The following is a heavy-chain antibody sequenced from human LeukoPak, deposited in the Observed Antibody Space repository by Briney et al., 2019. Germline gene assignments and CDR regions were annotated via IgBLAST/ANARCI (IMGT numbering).Heavy chain of an antibody. CDR3: AKDLLGVVPAAIFDY. V-gene: IGHV3-23*01. Sequence: GGSLRLSCAASGFTFSSYAMSWVRQAPGKGLEWFSAISGSGGSTYYADSVKGRFTISRDNSKNTLYLQMNSLRAEDTAVYYCAKDLLGVVPAAIFDYWGQGTLVTVSS. J-gene: IGHJ4*02. CDR1: GFTFSSYA. D-gene: IGHD2-2*01. CDR2: ISGSGGST.